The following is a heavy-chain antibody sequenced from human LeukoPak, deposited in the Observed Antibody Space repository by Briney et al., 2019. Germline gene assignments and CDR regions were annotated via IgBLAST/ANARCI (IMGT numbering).Heavy chain of an antibody. CDR3: ARTSHSGYMVRGVLYYGMDV. CDR2: VQYTGST. CDR1: GGSISGDGYH. V-gene: IGHV4-39*01. J-gene: IGHJ6*02. D-gene: IGHD3-10*01. Sequence: PSETLSLTCSVSGGSISGDGYHWGWIRRPPGKGLEWLGSVQYTGSTCYKTSLKSRLTVDMDTSRNQFSLRLSSVTAADTAVYYYARTSHSGYMVRGVLYYGMDVWGQGTTVTVSS.